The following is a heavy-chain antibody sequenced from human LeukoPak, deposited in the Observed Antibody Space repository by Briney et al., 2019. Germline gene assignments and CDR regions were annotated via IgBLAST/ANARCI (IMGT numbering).Heavy chain of an antibody. D-gene: IGHD5-12*01. J-gene: IGHJ6*03. CDR3: ARRKRGYSGYNYMDV. CDR1: GFSFSRCG. Sequence: GGSLRLSCAASGFSFSRCGIHWVRQAPGKGLEWVAAISYDGSDKYYADSVKGRFTISRDNSKSTVYLQMNSLSAEDAAVYYCARRKRGYSGYNYMDVWGKGTTVTVSS. V-gene: IGHV3-30*03. CDR2: ISYDGSDK.